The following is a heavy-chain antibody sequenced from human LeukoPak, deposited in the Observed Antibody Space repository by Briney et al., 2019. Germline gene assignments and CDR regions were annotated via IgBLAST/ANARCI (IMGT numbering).Heavy chain of an antibody. J-gene: IGHJ4*02. CDR3: ARNGYGSGSSW. Sequence: SETLSLTCTVSGASISTGSSYWSWIRQPAGEGLEWIGRIHNSGSTNYNPSLNSRVTISVDTPKNQVSLKLTSVTAADTAVYYCARNGYGSGSSWWGQGTLVTVSS. CDR2: IHNSGST. D-gene: IGHD3-10*01. CDR1: GASISTGSSY. V-gene: IGHV4-61*02.